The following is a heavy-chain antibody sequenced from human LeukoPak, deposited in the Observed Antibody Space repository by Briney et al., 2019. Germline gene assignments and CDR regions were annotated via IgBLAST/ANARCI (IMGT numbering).Heavy chain of an antibody. V-gene: IGHV4-61*02. D-gene: IGHD6-19*01. CDR1: GGSISSGSYY. CDR2: IYTSGST. CDR3: ARLQAVADLRWFDP. Sequence: SETLSLTCTVSGGSISSGSYYWSWIRQPAGKGLEWIGRIYTSGSTNYNPSLKSRVTMSVDTSKNQFSLKLSSVTAADTAVYYCARLQAVADLRWFDPWGQGTLVTVSS. J-gene: IGHJ5*02.